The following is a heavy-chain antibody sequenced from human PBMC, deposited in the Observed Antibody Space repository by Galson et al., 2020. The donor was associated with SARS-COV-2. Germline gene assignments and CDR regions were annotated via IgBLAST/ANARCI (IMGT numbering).Heavy chain of an antibody. J-gene: IGHJ5*02. CDR1: GGTFSSYA. D-gene: IGHD3-10*01. CDR3: ARGGGTMVRGVIMTLNWFDP. Sequence: SVKVSCKASGGTFSSYAISWVRQAPGQGLEWMGGIIPIFGTVNYAQKFQGRVTITADESTSTAYMELSSLRSEDTAVYYCARGGGTMVRGVIMTLNWFDPWGQGTLVTVSS. CDR2: IIPIFGTV. V-gene: IGHV1-69*13.